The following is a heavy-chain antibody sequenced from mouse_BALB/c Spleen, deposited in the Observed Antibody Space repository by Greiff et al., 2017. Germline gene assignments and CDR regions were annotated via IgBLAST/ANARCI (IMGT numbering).Heavy chain of an antibody. CDR1: GDSITSGY. J-gene: IGHJ3*01. CDR2: ISYSGST. Sequence: EVNVVESGPSLVKPSQTLSLTCSVTGDSITSGYWNWIRKFPGNKLEYMGYISYSGSTYYNPSLKSRISITRDTSKNQYYLQLNSVTTEDTATYYCARGRGSTFFAYWGQGTLVTVSA. CDR3: ARGRGSTFFAY. V-gene: IGHV3-8*02.